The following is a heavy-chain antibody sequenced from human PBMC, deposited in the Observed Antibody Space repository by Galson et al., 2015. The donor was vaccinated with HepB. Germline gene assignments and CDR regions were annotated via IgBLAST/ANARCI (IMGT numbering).Heavy chain of an antibody. CDR3: ARQSTPGYYYDISGYYPIDF. D-gene: IGHD3-22*01. CDR1: GCTFSSYA. CDR2: IIPIFGTA. J-gene: IGHJ4*02. V-gene: IGHV1-69*05. Sequence: SVKVSCKASGCTFSSYAISWVRQAPGQGLEWMGGIIPIFGTANYAQKFQGRVTITTDESTSTAYMELSSLRSEDTAVYYCARQSTPGYYYDISGYYPIDFWGKGTLVTVSS.